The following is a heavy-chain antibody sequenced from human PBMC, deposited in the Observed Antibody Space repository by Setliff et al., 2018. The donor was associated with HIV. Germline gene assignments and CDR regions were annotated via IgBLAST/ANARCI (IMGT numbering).Heavy chain of an antibody. CDR1: GFTFSSYW. CDR2: IKDDGSEK. V-gene: IGHV3-7*01. CDR3: AKGGDSHY. Sequence: GGSLRLSCAASGFTFSSYWMNWVRQAPGKGLEWVANIKDDGSEKYYVDSVKGRFTISRDNAKNSLYLQMNSLRVEDTAVYYCAKGGDSHYWGQGTLVTVSS. J-gene: IGHJ4*02. D-gene: IGHD2-21*02.